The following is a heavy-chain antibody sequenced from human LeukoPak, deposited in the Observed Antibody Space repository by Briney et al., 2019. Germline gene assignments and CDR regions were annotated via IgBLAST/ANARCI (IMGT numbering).Heavy chain of an antibody. CDR3: ARDLGVTVTTGW. D-gene: IGHD4-11*01. Sequence: ASVKVSCKASGYTFSNYAISWVRQAPGQGLEWMGWISAYNGNTNYAQKLQGRVTMTTDTSTSTAYMELRSLRSDDTAVYYCARDLGVTVTTGWWGQGTLVTVSS. CDR1: GYTFSNYA. V-gene: IGHV1-18*01. CDR2: ISAYNGNT. J-gene: IGHJ4*02.